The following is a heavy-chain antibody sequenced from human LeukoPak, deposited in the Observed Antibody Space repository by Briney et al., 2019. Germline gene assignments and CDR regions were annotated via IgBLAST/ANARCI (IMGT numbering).Heavy chain of an antibody. D-gene: IGHD1-7*01. CDR3: ARELDLYNWNYGGGYYFDY. Sequence: GGSLRLSCAASGFTFSDYYMSWIRQARGKGLEWVSYISSSGSNIYYADSVKGRFTISRDNAKNSLYLQMNSLRAEDTAVYYCARELDLYNWNYGGGYYFDYWGQGTLVTVSS. J-gene: IGHJ4*02. CDR1: GFTFSDYY. V-gene: IGHV3-11*04. CDR2: ISSSGSNI.